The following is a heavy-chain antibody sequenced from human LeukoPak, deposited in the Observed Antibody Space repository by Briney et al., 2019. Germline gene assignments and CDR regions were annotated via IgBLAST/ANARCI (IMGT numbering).Heavy chain of an antibody. CDR2: ISYDGSNK. CDR1: GFTFSSYA. J-gene: IGHJ4*02. D-gene: IGHD2-15*01. Sequence: GGSLRLSCAASGFTFSSYAMHWVSQAPGKGLEWVAVISYDGSNKYYADSVKGRFTISRDNSKNTLYLQMNSLRAEDTAVYYCAILGYLGLFDYWGQGTLVTVSS. V-gene: IGHV3-30-3*01. CDR3: AILGYLGLFDY.